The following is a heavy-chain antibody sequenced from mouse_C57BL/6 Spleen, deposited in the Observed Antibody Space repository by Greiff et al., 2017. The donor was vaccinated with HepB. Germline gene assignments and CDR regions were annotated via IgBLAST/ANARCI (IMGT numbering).Heavy chain of an antibody. J-gene: IGHJ4*01. V-gene: IGHV1-78*01. CDR2: IYPRDGST. Sequence: VQLQQSDAELVKPGASVKISCKVSGYTFTDHTIHWMKQRPEQGLEWIGYIYPRDGSTKYNEKFKGKATLTADKSSSTAYMQLNSLTSEDSAVYFCAREGEAYYSNYDAMDYWGQGTSVTVSS. CDR3: AREGEAYYSNYDAMDY. D-gene: IGHD2-5*01. CDR1: GYTFTDHT.